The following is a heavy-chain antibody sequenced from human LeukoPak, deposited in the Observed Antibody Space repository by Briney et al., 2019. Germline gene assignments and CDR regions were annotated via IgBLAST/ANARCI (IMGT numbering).Heavy chain of an antibody. CDR1: GFTFSNYA. V-gene: IGHV3-23*01. J-gene: IGHJ6*02. Sequence: GGSLRLSCAASGFTFSNYALSWVRQAPGKGLEWVSCISYSGSTHYTDSVKGRFTISRDNPKNTLYLQMNSLRAEDTAVYYCAKSPGGSGIAYGLDVWAKGPRSPSP. CDR3: AKSPGGSGIAYGLDV. CDR2: ISYSGST. D-gene: IGHD6-13*01.